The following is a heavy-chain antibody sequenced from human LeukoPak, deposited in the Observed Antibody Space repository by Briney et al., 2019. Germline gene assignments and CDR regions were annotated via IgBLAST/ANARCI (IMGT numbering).Heavy chain of an antibody. J-gene: IGHJ4*02. CDR3: ARDRGDYYDDTVFDY. CDR1: GFTFSDYY. CDR2: ISSSGSTI. V-gene: IGHV3-11*04. D-gene: IGHD3-22*01. Sequence: PGGSLRLSCAASGFTFSDYYMSWIRQAPGKGLEWVSYISSSGSTIYYADSVKGRFTISRGNAKNSLYLQMNSLRAEDTAVYYCARDRGDYYDDTVFDYWGQGTLVTVSS.